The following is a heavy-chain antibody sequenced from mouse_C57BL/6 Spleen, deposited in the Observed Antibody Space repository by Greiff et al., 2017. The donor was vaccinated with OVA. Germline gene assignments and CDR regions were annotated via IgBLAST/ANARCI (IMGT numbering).Heavy chain of an antibody. CDR1: GYTFTSYW. CDR3: ARRPITTVVFDY. V-gene: IGHV1-64*01. J-gene: IGHJ2*01. CDR2: IHPNSGST. Sequence: QVHVKQPGAELVKPGASVKLSCKASGYTFTSYWMHWVKQRPGQGLEWIGMIHPNSGSTNYNEKFKSKATLTVDKSSSTAYMQLSRLTSEDSAVYYCARRPITTVVFDYWGQGTTLTVSS. D-gene: IGHD1-1*01.